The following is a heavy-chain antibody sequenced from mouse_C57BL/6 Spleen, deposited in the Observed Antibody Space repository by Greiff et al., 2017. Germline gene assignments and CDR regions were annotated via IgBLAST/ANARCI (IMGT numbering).Heavy chain of an antibody. Sequence: EVKLVEPGAELVKPGASVKLSCTASGFNIKDYYMHWVKQRTEQGLEWIGRIDPEDGDTKYAPKFQGKATITADTSSNTAYLQLSSLTSEDAAVYYCARSGIATENWFAYWGQGTLVTVSA. CDR3: ARSGIATENWFAY. V-gene: IGHV14-2*01. CDR1: GFNIKDYY. D-gene: IGHD3-1*01. J-gene: IGHJ3*01. CDR2: IDPEDGDT.